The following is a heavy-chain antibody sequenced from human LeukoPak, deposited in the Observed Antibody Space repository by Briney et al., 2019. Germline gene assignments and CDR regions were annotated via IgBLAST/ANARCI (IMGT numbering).Heavy chain of an antibody. V-gene: IGHV4-4*02. CDR1: GGSISSSNW. CDR2: IYHSGST. Sequence: SETLSLTCAVSGGSISSSNWWSWVRQPPGKGLEWIGEIYHSGSTNYNPSLKSRVTISVDKSKNQFSLKLNSVTAADTAVYYCARDLASCAGDCYSDGFDYWGQGTLVTVSS. J-gene: IGHJ4*02. D-gene: IGHD2-21*02. CDR3: ARDLASCAGDCYSDGFDY.